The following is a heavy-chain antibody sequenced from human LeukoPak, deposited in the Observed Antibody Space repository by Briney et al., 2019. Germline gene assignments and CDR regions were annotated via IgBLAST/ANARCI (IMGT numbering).Heavy chain of an antibody. V-gene: IGHV1-69*13. Sequence: SVKVSCKASGGTFSSYAISWVRQAPGQGLEWMGGIIPIFGTANYAQKFQGRVTITADESTSTAYMELSSLKASDTAMYYCARRRVRFLEWLLSEYYFDYWGQGTLVTVSS. CDR1: GGTFSSYA. J-gene: IGHJ4*02. CDR3: ARRRVRFLEWLLSEYYFDY. D-gene: IGHD3-3*01. CDR2: IIPIFGTA.